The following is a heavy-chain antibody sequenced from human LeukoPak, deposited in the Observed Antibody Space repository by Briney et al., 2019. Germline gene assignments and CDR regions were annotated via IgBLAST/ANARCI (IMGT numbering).Heavy chain of an antibody. J-gene: IGHJ4*02. CDR1: GGSISSYY. D-gene: IGHD3-22*01. V-gene: IGHV4-59*12. CDR3: ASWPYYYDTLDY. CDR2: IYYSGST. Sequence: SETLSLTCTVSGGSISSYYWSWIRQPPGKGLEWIGSIYYSGSTYYNPSLKSRVTISVDTSKNQFSLKLSSVTAADTAVYYCASWPYYYDTLDYWGQGTLVTVSS.